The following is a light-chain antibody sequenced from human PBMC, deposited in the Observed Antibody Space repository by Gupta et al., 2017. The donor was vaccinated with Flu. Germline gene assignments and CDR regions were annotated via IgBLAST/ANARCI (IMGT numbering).Light chain of an antibody. J-gene: IGKJ2*03. CDR3: QQRRNWHS. V-gene: IGKV3-11*01. Sequence: STGERATLSCRASQNVDTYLAWYQQKPGQAPRLLIYDASKRATGIPDRFSGSGYVTDFTLTSSSREHEDFAVYYWQQRRNWHSFGQWTKLEIK. CDR1: QNVDTY. CDR2: DAS.